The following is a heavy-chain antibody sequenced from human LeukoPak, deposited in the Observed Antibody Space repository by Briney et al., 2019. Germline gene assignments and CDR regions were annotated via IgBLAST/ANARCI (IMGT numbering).Heavy chain of an antibody. CDR2: ISSSSSYI. CDR1: GFTFSSYS. V-gene: IGHV3-21*01. Sequence: GGSLRFSCAASGFTFSSYSMNWVRQAPGKGLEWVSSISSSSSYIYYADSVKGRFTISRDNAKNSLYLQMNSLRAEDTAVYYCARGRSSTSFHYFDYWGQGTLVTVSS. CDR3: ARGRSSTSFHYFDY. D-gene: IGHD2-2*01. J-gene: IGHJ4*02.